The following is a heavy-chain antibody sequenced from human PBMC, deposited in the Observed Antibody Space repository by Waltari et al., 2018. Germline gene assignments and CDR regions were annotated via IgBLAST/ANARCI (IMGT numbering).Heavy chain of an antibody. CDR2: IYYSGST. CDR1: GGSISSSSYY. Sequence: QLQLQESGPGLVKPSETLSLTCTVSGGSISSSSYYWGWIRQPPGKGLEWIGSIYYSGSTYYNPSLKSRVTISVDTSKNQVSLKLSSVTAADTAVYYCARVRNDFWSGYLYYYGMDVWGQGTTVTVSS. J-gene: IGHJ6*02. CDR3: ARVRNDFWSGYLYYYGMDV. V-gene: IGHV4-39*07. D-gene: IGHD3-3*01.